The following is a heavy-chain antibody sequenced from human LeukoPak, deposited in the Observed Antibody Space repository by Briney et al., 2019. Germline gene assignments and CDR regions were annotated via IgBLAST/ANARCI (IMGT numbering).Heavy chain of an antibody. CDR3: TLPWGSGSYYDY. CDR2: IKSKTDGGTT. Sequence: KTGGSLRLSCAASGFTFSNAWLNWVRQAPGKGLEWVGHIKSKTDGGTTDYAAPVKGRFTISRDDSKNTLFLQMNSLRTGDTAVYYCTLPWGSGSYYDYWGQGTLVTVSS. V-gene: IGHV3-15*01. CDR1: GFTFSNAW. D-gene: IGHD3-10*01. J-gene: IGHJ4*02.